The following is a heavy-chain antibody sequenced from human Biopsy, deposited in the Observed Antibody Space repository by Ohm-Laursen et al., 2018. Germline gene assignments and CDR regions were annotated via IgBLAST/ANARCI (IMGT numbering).Heavy chain of an antibody. J-gene: IGHJ4*02. D-gene: IGHD1-1*01. Sequence: SVKVSCKVSGYAVTEFSMHWVRQAPGKGLEWMGGFAPENGKTIYAQKFQGRVTMTEDTSTDTAYMELSNLRSEDTAVYYCAADINVWNVNYWGQGTQVTVSS. CDR1: GYAVTEFS. CDR2: FAPENGKT. V-gene: IGHV1-24*01. CDR3: AADINVWNVNY.